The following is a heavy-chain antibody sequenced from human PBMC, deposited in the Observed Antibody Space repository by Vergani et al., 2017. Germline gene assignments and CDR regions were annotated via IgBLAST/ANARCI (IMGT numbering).Heavy chain of an antibody. CDR1: GYTFTDHD. D-gene: IGHD4-17*01. J-gene: IGHJ6*02. CDR2: VDPEDGET. CDR3: ATPQTVTTGGMEV. V-gene: IGHV1-69-2*01. Sequence: EVQLGQSGAEVKKPGATMKISCKVSGYTFTDHDMHWVKQAPGKGLEWMGLVDPEDGETIYAEKFKGRVTIAADTSTDTAHLELSSLRSEDTAVYYCATPQTVTTGGMEVWGQGTTVIVSS.